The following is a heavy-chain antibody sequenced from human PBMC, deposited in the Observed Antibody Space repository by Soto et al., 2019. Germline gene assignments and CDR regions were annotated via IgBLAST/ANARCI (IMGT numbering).Heavy chain of an antibody. CDR3: ARGGDPDY. D-gene: IGHD2-21*02. J-gene: IGHJ4*02. V-gene: IGHV3-74*01. CDR2: LQTDGSHP. CDR1: GFTFNYYW. Sequence: EVQLVESGGGLVQPGGSLRLSCVASGFTFNYYWMHWVRQAPGEGLMWVSRLQTDGSHPDYADSVKGRFTSSRDNAKNALYLQMNKLSADDTAVYYGARGGDPDYWGQGTLVTVSS.